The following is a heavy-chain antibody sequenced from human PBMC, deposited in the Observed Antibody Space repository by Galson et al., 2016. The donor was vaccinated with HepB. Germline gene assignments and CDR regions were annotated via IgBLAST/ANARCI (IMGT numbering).Heavy chain of an antibody. V-gene: IGHV3-30*03. CDR3: AVSAYSGYGSFDF. J-gene: IGHJ4*02. Sequence: SLRLSCAASGFTFNYSGIHWVRQAPGKGLEWVALILYDGSNKYYADSVTGRFTVSRDNSKNTLYLQMNRLIPEDTAVYYCAVSAYSGYGSFDFWGLGTPVTVSS. D-gene: IGHD5-12*01. CDR2: ILYDGSNK. CDR1: GFTFNYSG.